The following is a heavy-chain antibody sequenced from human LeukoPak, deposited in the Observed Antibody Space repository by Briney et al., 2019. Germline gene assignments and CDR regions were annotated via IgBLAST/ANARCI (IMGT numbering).Heavy chain of an antibody. V-gene: IGHV5-51*01. CDR1: GXNFASYW. D-gene: IGHD1-26*01. CDR2: IYPGDDDT. Sequence: GESLKISCKGSGXNFASYWIGWVRQMPGKGLEWMGIIYPGDDDTRYSPSFQGQVTISADKSISTAYLQWSSLKASDTAMYYCARRVGAIPSWFDPWGQGTLVTVSS. J-gene: IGHJ5*02. CDR3: ARRVGAIPSWFDP.